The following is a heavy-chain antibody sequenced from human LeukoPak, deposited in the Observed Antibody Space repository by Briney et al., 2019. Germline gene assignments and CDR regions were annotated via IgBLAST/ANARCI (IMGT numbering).Heavy chain of an antibody. Sequence: GGSLRLSCAASGFTFSSYGMHWVRQAPGKGLEWVSSISTSSTYIYYADSVKGRFTISRDNAKNSLYLQMNSLRAEDTAVYYCARDYSSGWYGNMDVWGKGTTVTVSS. V-gene: IGHV3-21*01. CDR3: ARDYSSGWYGNMDV. J-gene: IGHJ6*03. CDR1: GFTFSSYG. D-gene: IGHD6-19*01. CDR2: ISTSSTYI.